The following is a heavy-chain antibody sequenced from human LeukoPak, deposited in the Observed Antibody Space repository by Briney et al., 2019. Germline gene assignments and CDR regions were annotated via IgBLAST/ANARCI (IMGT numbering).Heavy chain of an antibody. D-gene: IGHD2-2*01. J-gene: IGHJ3*02. CDR2: IYPGDSDT. Sequence: GESLKISCKGSGYSFTSYWIGWVRQMPGKGLEWMGSIYPGDSDTRYSPSFQGQVTISADKSISTVYLQWSSLKASDTAMYYCARRKYQLLCAFDIWGQGTMVTVSS. V-gene: IGHV5-51*01. CDR1: GYSFTSYW. CDR3: ARRKYQLLCAFDI.